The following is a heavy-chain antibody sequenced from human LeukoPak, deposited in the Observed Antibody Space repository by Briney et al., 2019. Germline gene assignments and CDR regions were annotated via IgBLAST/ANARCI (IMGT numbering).Heavy chain of an antibody. V-gene: IGHV4-34*01. D-gene: IGHD6-25*01. CDR2: INHSGVI. CDR1: GGSSSGYY. CDR3: ARQRPHRE. J-gene: IGHJ4*02. Sequence: SETLSLTCAVYGGSSSGYYWSGIRQSPGKGLEWIGEINHSGVINYNPSLKSRVTISVDTSKNQFSLKLSSVTAADTAVYHCARQRPHREWGQETLVTVSS.